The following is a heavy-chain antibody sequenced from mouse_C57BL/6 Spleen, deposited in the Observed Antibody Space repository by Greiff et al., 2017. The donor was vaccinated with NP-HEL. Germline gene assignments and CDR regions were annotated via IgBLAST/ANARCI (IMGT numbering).Heavy chain of an antibody. CDR2: IDPYDSYT. D-gene: IGHD6-1*01. CDR3: AREWAATPGV. Sequence: QVQLQQSGAELVMPGASVKLSCKASGYTFTSYWMHWVKQRPGQGLEWIGEIDPYDSYTNYNQKFKGKSTLTVDKSSSPAYMQLSTLTSEDSADYCGAREWAATPGVWGTGTTVTVAS. CDR1: GYTFTSYW. J-gene: IGHJ1*03. V-gene: IGHV1-69*01.